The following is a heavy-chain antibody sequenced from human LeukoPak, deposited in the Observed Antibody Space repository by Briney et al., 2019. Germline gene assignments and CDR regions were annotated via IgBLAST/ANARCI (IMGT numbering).Heavy chain of an antibody. J-gene: IGHJ5*02. V-gene: IGHV3-21*01. D-gene: IGHD5-18*01. CDR3: ARQYSYGYFVGRFDP. Sequence: PGGSLRLSCAASGFTFSSYSMSWVRQAPGTGLEWVSSISSSSSYIYYADSVKGRFTISRDNAKNSLYLQMNSLRAEDTAVYYCARQYSYGYFVGRFDPWGQGTLVTVSS. CDR1: GFTFSSYS. CDR2: ISSSSSYI.